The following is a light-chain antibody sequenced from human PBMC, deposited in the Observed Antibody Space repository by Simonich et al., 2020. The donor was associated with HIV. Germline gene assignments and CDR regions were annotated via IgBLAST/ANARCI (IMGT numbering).Light chain of an antibody. CDR1: QSILYSSNNKNY. V-gene: IGKV4-1*01. Sequence: DIVMTQSPDSLAVSLGERATINCKSNQSILYSSNNKNYLAWYQQKAGQPPKLLIYWASTRESGVPDRFSGSGTATDFTLTISSLQAEDVATYYCQQYYSTPPYTFGQGTKLEIK. J-gene: IGKJ2*01. CDR2: WAS. CDR3: QQYYSTPPYT.